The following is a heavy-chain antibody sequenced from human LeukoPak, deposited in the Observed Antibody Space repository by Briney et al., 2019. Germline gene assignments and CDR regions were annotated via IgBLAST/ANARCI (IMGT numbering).Heavy chain of an antibody. V-gene: IGHV3-30-3*01. Sequence: PGGSLRLSCAASGFTFSSYAMHWVRQAPGKGLEWVAVISYDGSNKYYADSVKGRSTISRDNSRNTLYLQMNSLRAEDTAVYYCAREVVRWELLGGHDYWGQGTLVTVSS. D-gene: IGHD1-26*01. CDR3: AREVVRWELLGGHDY. CDR1: GFTFSSYA. CDR2: ISYDGSNK. J-gene: IGHJ4*02.